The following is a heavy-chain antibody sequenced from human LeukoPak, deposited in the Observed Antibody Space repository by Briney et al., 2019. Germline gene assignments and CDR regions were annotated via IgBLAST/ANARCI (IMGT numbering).Heavy chain of an antibody. CDR2: INPSGGST. CDR3: ARVGYSGYGSSYYLDY. D-gene: IGHD5-12*01. CDR1: GYTFTSYY. V-gene: IGHV1-46*01. Sequence: ASVKVSCKASGYTFTSYYMHWVRQAPGQGLEWMGIINPSGGSTSYAQKFQGRVTMTRDTSTSTVYMELSSLRSEDTAVYYCARVGYSGYGSSYYLDYWGQGTLVTVSS. J-gene: IGHJ4*02.